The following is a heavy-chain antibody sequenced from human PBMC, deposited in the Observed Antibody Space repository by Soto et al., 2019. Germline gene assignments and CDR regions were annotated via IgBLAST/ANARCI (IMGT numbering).Heavy chain of an antibody. Sequence: ASVKVSCKASGGTFSSYTFSWVRQAPGQGLEWMGIINPSGGSTSYAQKFQGRVTMTRDTSTSTVYMELSSLRSEDTAVYYCARDSVVAAKFDPWGQGTLVTVSS. CDR1: GGTFSSYT. J-gene: IGHJ5*02. CDR2: INPSGGST. CDR3: ARDSVVAAKFDP. V-gene: IGHV1-46*01. D-gene: IGHD2-15*01.